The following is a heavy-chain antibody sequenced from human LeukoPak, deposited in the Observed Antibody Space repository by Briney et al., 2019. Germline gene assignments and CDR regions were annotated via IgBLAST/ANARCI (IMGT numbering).Heavy chain of an antibody. CDR1: GFTFSDYS. CDR3: ARDDNSSSGYHYHGMDV. Sequence: GSLRLSCAASGFTFSDYSMNWVRQAPGKGLEWVSYISRGHTTMCYGDSVKGRFTISRDTANNSVYLHMHSLRDEDPATYYCARDDNSSSGYHYHGMDVWGQGTTVSVSS. D-gene: IGHD5-24*01. J-gene: IGHJ6*02. CDR2: ISRGHTTM. V-gene: IGHV3-48*02.